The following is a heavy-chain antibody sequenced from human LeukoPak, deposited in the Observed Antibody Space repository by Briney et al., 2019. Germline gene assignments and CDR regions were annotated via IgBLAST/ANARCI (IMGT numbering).Heavy chain of an antibody. CDR2: IWYDGSNK. D-gene: IGHD4-17*01. V-gene: IGHV3-33*01. CDR1: GFTFSSYG. J-gene: IGHJ4*02. Sequence: QTGGSLRLSCAASGFTFSSYGMHWVRQAPGKGLEWVAVIWYDGSNKYYADSVKGRFTISRDNSKNTLYLQMNSLRAEDTAVYYCARVGNGDDFDYWGQGTLVTVSS. CDR3: ARVGNGDDFDY.